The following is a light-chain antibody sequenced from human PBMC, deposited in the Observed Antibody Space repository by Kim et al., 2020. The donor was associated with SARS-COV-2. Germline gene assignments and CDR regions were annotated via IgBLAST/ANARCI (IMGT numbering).Light chain of an antibody. CDR3: QQYGSSPRT. V-gene: IGKV3-20*01. J-gene: IGKJ1*01. CDR1: QSLSNNY. CDR2: GIS. Sequence: EIVLTQSPGTLSLSPGEGATLSCRASQSLSNNYFAWYQQKPGQAPRLLISGISIRATGIPDRFSGSGSGTDFTLTISRLEPEDFAVYYCQQYGSSPRTFGQGTKVEVK.